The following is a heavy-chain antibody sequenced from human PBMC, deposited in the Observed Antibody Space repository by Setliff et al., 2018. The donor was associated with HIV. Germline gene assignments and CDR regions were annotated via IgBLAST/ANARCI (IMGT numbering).Heavy chain of an antibody. CDR3: AKDYYDFVWGSSLAY. D-gene: IGHD3-16*01. CDR2: ISGSGGST. Sequence: GGSLRLSCAASGFTFSSYAMSWVRQAPGKGLEWVSTISGSGGSTYYADSVKGRFTIYRDNSKSTLYLQMNSLRAEDTAVYYCAKDYYDFVWGSSLAYWGQGTLVTVSS. J-gene: IGHJ4*02. CDR1: GFTFSSYA. V-gene: IGHV3-23*01.